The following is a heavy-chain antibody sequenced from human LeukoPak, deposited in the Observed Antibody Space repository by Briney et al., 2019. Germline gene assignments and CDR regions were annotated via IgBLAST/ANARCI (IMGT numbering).Heavy chain of an antibody. CDR2: ISDSGTTK. CDR3: ARAFGSGSYSF. CDR1: GFTFSSSE. D-gene: IGHD3-10*01. J-gene: IGHJ4*02. V-gene: IGHV3-48*03. Sequence: GGSLRLSCAASGFTFSSSEMNWVRQAPGKGLEWVSYISDSGTTKYYADSVKGRITISRDNAKNSLYLQMNSLRAEDTAVYYCARAFGSGSYSFWGQGTLVSVSS.